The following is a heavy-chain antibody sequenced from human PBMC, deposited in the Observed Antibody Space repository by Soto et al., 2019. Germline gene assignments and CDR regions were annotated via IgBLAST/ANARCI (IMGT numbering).Heavy chain of an antibody. D-gene: IGHD3-3*02. CDR1: GFTFSGFD. J-gene: IGHJ4*02. V-gene: IGHV3-13*01. CDR2: IGTAGDT. Sequence: GGSLRLSCEASGFTFSGFDMHWVRQPTGKGLEWVSTIGTAGDTYYAVSVKGRFTISRDNAKNSLSLQMNSLRAGDTAVYFCARGKELGAHFIDSWGQGTQVTVS. CDR3: ARGKELGAHFIDS.